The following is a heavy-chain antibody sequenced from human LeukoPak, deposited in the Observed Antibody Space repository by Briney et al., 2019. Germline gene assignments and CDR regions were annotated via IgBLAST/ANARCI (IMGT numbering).Heavy chain of an antibody. J-gene: IGHJ4*02. CDR2: IHSGGTT. Sequence: GGSLRLSCAASGFTVSSNYMTWFRQAPGKGLECVSVIHSGGTTYYADSVKGRFTISRDSSKNTVSLQMNSLRAEDTAVYYCARDSGYSNGWPVYWGQGTLVTVSS. CDR3: ARDSGYSNGWPVY. CDR1: GFTVSSNY. V-gene: IGHV3-53*01. D-gene: IGHD6-19*01.